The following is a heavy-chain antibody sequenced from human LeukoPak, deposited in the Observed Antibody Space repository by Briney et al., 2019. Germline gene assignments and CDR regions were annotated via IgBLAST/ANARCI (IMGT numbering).Heavy chain of an antibody. Sequence: SETLSLTCTVSGGSISSYYWSWIRQRAGKGLEWIGRIYTSGSTNYNPSLKSRVTMSVDTSKNQFSLKLSSVTAADTAVYYCARSGRDSSSWSNNWFDPWGQGTLVTVSS. CDR1: GGSISSYY. V-gene: IGHV4-4*07. J-gene: IGHJ5*02. CDR3: ARSGRDSSSWSNNWFDP. CDR2: IYTSGST. D-gene: IGHD6-13*01.